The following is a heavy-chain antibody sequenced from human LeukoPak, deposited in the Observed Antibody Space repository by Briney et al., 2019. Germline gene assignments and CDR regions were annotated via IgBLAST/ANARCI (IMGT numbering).Heavy chain of an antibody. J-gene: IGHJ4*02. V-gene: IGHV4-34*01. D-gene: IGHD3-9*01. CDR3: AREELYYDILTGYSQYYFDY. CDR1: GGSFSGYY. Sequence: PSETLSLTCAVYGGSFSGYYWSWIRQPPGKGLEWIGEINHSGSTNYNPSLKSRVTISVDTSKNQFSLKLRSVTAADTAVYYCAREELYYDILTGYSQYYFDYWGQGTLVTVSS. CDR2: INHSGST.